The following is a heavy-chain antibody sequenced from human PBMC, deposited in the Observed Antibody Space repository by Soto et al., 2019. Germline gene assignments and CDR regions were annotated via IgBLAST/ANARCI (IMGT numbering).Heavy chain of an antibody. Sequence: QVQLQESSPGLVKTSQTLSLTCTVSGGSITSSGYYWSWVRQHPGKGLEWIGYIYYSGRTYYNSSLKSRLSISVDPSKNQFSMKLSSVTAADTAVYYCARGWAGNGNLDSLGQGTLVTVSS. D-gene: IGHD1-1*01. CDR1: GGSITSSGYY. J-gene: IGHJ4*02. CDR3: ARGWAGNGNLDS. V-gene: IGHV4-31*03. CDR2: IYYSGRT.